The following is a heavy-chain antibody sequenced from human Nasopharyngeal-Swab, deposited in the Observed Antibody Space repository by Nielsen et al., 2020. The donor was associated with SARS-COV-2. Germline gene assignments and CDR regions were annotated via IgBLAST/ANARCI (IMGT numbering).Heavy chain of an antibody. CDR2: TYYRSQWYN. CDR3: ASFAQGSPSLY. J-gene: IGHJ4*03. V-gene: IGHV6-1*01. Sequence: SQTLSLTCAISGDRVSSTIAAWHWIRQSPSRGLEWLGRTYYRSQWYNDYAVSVRSRITISPDISKNQFSLHLNSVTPEDTAVYYCASFAQGSPSLYWGQGTLVTVSS. CDR1: GDRVSSTIAA.